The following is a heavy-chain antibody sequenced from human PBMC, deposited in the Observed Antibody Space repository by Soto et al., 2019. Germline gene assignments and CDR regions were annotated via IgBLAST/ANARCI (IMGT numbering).Heavy chain of an antibody. D-gene: IGHD2-15*01. Sequence: SETLSLTCAVSSDSISSSNWWSWVRQPPGKGLEWIGEVFPTGNTNYNPSLMSRVTISVDKSKNHFSLNLSSVTAADTAIYYCARRPTAELPSNWFDPWGQGVLVTVSS. J-gene: IGHJ5*02. CDR1: SDSISSSNW. CDR3: ARRPTAELPSNWFDP. CDR2: VFPTGNT. V-gene: IGHV4-4*02.